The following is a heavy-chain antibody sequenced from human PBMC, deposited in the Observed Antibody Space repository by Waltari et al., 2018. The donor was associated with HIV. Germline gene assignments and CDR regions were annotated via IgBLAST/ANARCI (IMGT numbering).Heavy chain of an antibody. CDR1: GYSISSGYY. V-gene: IGHV4-38-2*01. J-gene: IGHJ4*02. CDR2: IHHGGST. CDR3: ARLGQDYVGGSYLYIDLFDY. Sequence: QLLLQRSGPGRVKPSETRSLTCAVSGYSISSGYYWCWIRQPPGKGLEWIGSIHHGGSTYYNPSLKSRVTISVDTSKNQFSLKLYSVTAADTAVYYCARLGQDYVGGSYLYIDLFDYWGQGTLVTVSS. D-gene: IGHD3-16*02.